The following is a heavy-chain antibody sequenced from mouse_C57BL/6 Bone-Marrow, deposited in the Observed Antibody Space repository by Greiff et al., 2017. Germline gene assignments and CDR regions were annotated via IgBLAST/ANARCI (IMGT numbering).Heavy chain of an antibody. V-gene: IGHV1-64*01. Sequence: VQLQQPGAELVKPGASVKLSCKASGYTFTNYWMHWVKQRPGQGLEWIGMMHPNGGSPDYNEKFKSEATLSVDKSSRTAYMELSSQTSEDSAVYYCARSYDYDDYTMDYWGRGTSVTDSS. J-gene: IGHJ4*01. CDR3: ARSYDYDDYTMDY. CDR2: MHPNGGSP. CDR1: GYTFTNYW. D-gene: IGHD2-4*01.